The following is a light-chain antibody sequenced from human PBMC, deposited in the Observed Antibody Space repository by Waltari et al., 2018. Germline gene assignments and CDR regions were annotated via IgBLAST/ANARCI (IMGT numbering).Light chain of an antibody. Sequence: EIVLTQSPGTLSLSPGERATLSCRASQSVRGYLAWYPQKPGQAPRLLIYAASTRATGIPDRFSGSGSGTDYSLTISRLEPEDSAVYYCQKYESLPATFGQGTKVEIK. CDR3: QKYESLPAT. CDR2: AAS. CDR1: QSVRGY. J-gene: IGKJ1*01. V-gene: IGKV3-20*01.